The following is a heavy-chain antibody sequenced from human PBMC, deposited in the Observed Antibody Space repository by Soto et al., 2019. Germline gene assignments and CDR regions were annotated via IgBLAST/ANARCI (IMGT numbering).Heavy chain of an antibody. Sequence: QVQLVQSGAEVKKPGASVKVSCKASGYTFTTYDISWVRQAPGQGLEWMGRISTYNGNTNYPQSLQGRLTMTTDTSTTTAYMELRSLRSDDTAVYYCARDPYHVLMVNAPKRYGMDVWGQVTTVTVSS. CDR1: GYTFTTYD. D-gene: IGHD2-8*01. CDR3: ARDPYHVLMVNAPKRYGMDV. J-gene: IGHJ6*01. CDR2: ISTYNGNT. V-gene: IGHV1-18*01.